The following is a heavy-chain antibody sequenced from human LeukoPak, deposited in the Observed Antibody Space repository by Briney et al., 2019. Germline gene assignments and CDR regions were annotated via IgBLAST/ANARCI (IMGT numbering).Heavy chain of an antibody. CDR2: IYYSGTT. V-gene: IGHV4-59*01. CDR1: GGSISDYY. CDR3: AREGGPIVGATWFDP. Sequence: SETLSLTCTVSGGSISDYYWSWIRQSPGKGLEWIGYIYYSGTTNYNPSLKSRVTISVDTSKNQFSLKLSSVTAADTAVYYCAREGGPIVGATWFDPWGQGTLVTVSS. D-gene: IGHD1-26*01. J-gene: IGHJ5*02.